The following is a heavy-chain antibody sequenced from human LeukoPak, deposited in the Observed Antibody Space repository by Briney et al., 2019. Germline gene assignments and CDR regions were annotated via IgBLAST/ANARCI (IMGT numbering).Heavy chain of an antibody. D-gene: IGHD3-22*01. J-gene: IGHJ5*02. CDR3: ARDARGYGGRWFDP. CDR1: GGSISSGSYY. CDR2: IYTSGST. Sequence: SETLSLTCTVSGGSISSGSYYWSWIRQPAGKGLEWIGRIYTSGSTNYNPSLKSRVTISVDTSKNQFSLKLSSVTAADTAVYYCARDARGYGGRWFDPWGQGTLVTVPS. V-gene: IGHV4-61*02.